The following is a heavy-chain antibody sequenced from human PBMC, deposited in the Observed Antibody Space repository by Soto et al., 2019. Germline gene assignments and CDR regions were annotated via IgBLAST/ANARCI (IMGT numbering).Heavy chain of an antibody. Sequence: SETLSLTCAVSGGSISSGGYSWSWIRQPPGKGLEWIGYIYHSGSTYYNPSLKSRVTISVDTSKNQFSLKLSSVTAADTAVYYCARRSGYSSGWYYYYYGMDVWGQGTTVTVSS. V-gene: IGHV4-30-2*03. CDR1: GGSISSGGYS. CDR3: ARRSGYSSGWYYYYYGMDV. CDR2: IYHSGST. J-gene: IGHJ6*02. D-gene: IGHD6-19*01.